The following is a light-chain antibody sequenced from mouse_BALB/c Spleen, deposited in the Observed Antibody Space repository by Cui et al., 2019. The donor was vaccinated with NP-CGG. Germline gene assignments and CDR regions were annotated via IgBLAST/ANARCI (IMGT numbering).Light chain of an antibody. CDR1: TGTITTSNY. CDR2: GTS. J-gene: IGLJ2*01. Sequence: QAVVTQESASNTSAGGIVIITFHSRTGTITTSNYADWVQEKPDQFFTGLIGGTSNRAPGVPVRFSGSLIGDKAALTITGAQTEDDAMYFCALWYSTHYVFGSGTKVTVL. V-gene: IGLV2*02. CDR3: ALWYSTHYV.